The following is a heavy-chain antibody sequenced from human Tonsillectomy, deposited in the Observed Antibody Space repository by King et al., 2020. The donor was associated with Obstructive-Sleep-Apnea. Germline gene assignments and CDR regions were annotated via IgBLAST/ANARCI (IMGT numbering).Heavy chain of an antibody. Sequence: VQLVESGGGFVQPGGSLRLSCAASGFGFSGYALSWVRQAPGKGLEWVSSIRGTADNTYYPNSVKGRSTSPRDNSKNTLYLEINNLRPEDTAVYYCATEKTLRGSGDRYLSGCFDLWGQGTLDSVSS. CDR3: ATEKTLRGSGDRYLSGCFDL. V-gene: IGHV3-23*04. CDR1: GFGFSGYA. CDR2: IRGTADNT. J-gene: IGHJ4*02. D-gene: IGHD5-24*01.